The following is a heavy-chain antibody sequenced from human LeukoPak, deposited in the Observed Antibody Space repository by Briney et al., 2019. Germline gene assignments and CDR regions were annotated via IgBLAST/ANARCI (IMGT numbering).Heavy chain of an antibody. CDR3: ARDGSDYGDNWFDP. J-gene: IGHJ5*02. D-gene: IGHD4-17*01. Sequence: PSETLSLTCTVSGGSISSSSYYWGWIRQPPGKGLEWIGSIYYSGSTYYNPSLKSRVTISVDTSKNQFSLKLSSVTAADTAVYYCARDGSDYGDNWFDPWGQGTLVTVSS. V-gene: IGHV4-39*07. CDR2: IYYSGST. CDR1: GGSISSSSYY.